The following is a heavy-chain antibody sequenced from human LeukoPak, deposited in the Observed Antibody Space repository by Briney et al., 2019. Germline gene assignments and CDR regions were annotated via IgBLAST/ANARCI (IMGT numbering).Heavy chain of an antibody. D-gene: IGHD6-13*01. CDR1: GFTVSSYA. Sequence: GGSLRRSCAASGFTVSSYAMSWVRQAPGKGLEWLSAISGSGGSRYYAGSLKGRFTISRDNSKSTLYLQMDSLSAEDTAVYYCAKSSPIAAAGEVSDFWGQGTLVTVSS. V-gene: IGHV3-23*01. CDR3: AKSSPIAAAGEVSDF. CDR2: ISGSGGSR. J-gene: IGHJ4*02.